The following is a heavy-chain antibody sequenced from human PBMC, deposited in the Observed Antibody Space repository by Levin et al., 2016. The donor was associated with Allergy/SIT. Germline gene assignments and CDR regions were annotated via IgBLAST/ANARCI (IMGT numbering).Heavy chain of an antibody. CDR2: ITISGAYT. J-gene: IGHJ4*02. D-gene: IGHD6-13*01. Sequence: GGSLRLSCAASGFIMSSYGMSWVRQTPGKGLERISGITISGAYTYHADSVKDRFTISRDNSKNTLYLQMNSLRSEDTAVYYCARYSSAGTDCWGQGTLVTVSS. CDR3: ARYSSAGTDC. CDR1: GFIMSSYG. V-gene: IGHV3-23*01.